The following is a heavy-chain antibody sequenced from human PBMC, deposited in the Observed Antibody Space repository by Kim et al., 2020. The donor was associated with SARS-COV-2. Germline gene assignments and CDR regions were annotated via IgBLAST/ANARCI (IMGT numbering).Heavy chain of an antibody. Sequence: IFDGDSVMCRFTFSRDNARNSQYLQMNSLRDEDTAVYHCTKDRGYLFDYWGQGTLVTASS. CDR3: TKDRGYLFDY. D-gene: IGHD5-12*01. V-gene: IGHV3-48*02. J-gene: IGHJ4*02. CDR2: I.